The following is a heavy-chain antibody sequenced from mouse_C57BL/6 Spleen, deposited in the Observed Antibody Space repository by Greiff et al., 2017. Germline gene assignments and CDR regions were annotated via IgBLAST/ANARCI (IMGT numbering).Heavy chain of an antibody. CDR2: IDPSDSYT. CDR1: GYTFTSYW. V-gene: IGHV1-50*01. J-gene: IGHJ2*01. Sequence: VQLQQPGAELVKPGASVKLSCKASGYTFTSYWMQWVKQRPGQGLEWIGEIDPSDSYTNYNQKFKGQATLTVDTSSSTAYMQLSSLTSEDSAVYYCARYITTGGAHFDYWGQGTTLTVSS. CDR3: ARYITTGGAHFDY. D-gene: IGHD1-1*01.